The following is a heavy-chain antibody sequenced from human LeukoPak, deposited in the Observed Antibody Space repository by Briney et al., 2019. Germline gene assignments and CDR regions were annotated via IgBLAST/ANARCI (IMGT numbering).Heavy chain of an antibody. CDR1: GFTFNTYW. CDR3: ARDWMIAAAGTDYFDY. V-gene: IGHV3-7*01. Sequence: GGSLRLSCAASGFTFNTYWMNWVRQAPGKGLEWVANIKQDGSEKYYVDSVKGRFTISRDNAKNSLYLQMNSLRAEDTAVYYCARDWMIAAAGTDYFDYWGQGTLVTVSS. D-gene: IGHD6-13*01. J-gene: IGHJ4*02. CDR2: IKQDGSEK.